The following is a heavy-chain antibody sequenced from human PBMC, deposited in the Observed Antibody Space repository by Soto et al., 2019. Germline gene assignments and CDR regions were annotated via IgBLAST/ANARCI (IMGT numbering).Heavy chain of an antibody. CDR1: GGSFCGYY. J-gene: IGHJ6*02. CDR2: INHSGST. V-gene: IGHV4-34*01. Sequence: SETPSLTCAVCGGSFCGYYWGWIRQQPGKGLEWIGEINHSGSTNYNPSLKSRVTISVDTSKNQFSLKLSSVTAADTAVYYCARGRRYSSSWYGMWNYGMDVWGQGTTLTVSS. D-gene: IGHD6-13*01. CDR3: ARGRRYSSSWYGMWNYGMDV.